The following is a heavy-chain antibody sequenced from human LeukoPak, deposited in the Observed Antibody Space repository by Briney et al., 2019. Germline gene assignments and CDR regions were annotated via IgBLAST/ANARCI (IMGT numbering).Heavy chain of an antibody. V-gene: IGHV1-24*01. CDR1: GYTLTELS. CDR2: FDPEDGET. Sequence: VASVKVSCKVSGYTLTELSMHWVRQAPGKGREWMGGFDPEDGETIYAQKFQGRVTMTEDTSTDTAYMELSSLRSEATAVYYCAGGLGDFDYWGQGTLVTVSS. J-gene: IGHJ4*02. CDR3: AGGLGDFDY. D-gene: IGHD3/OR15-3a*01.